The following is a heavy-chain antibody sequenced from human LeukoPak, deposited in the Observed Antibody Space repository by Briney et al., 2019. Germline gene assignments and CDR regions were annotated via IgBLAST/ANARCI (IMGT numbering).Heavy chain of an antibody. Sequence: SETLSLTCAVYGGSFSGYYWSWIRQPPGKGLEWIGYIYYSGTTNYNPSLKSRVTISVDTSKNQFSLKPSSVTAADTAVYYCARYFSGRTLDYWGQGTLVTVSS. J-gene: IGHJ4*02. CDR3: ARYFSGRTLDY. CDR2: IYYSGTT. V-gene: IGHV4-59*01. D-gene: IGHD1-1*01. CDR1: GGSFSGYY.